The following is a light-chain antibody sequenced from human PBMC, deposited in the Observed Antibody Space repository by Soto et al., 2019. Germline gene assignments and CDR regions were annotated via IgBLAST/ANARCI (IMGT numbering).Light chain of an antibody. Sequence: DIVMTQSPDSLAVSLGERATINCQSSQSVLYSSNFKSYLAWYQQKPGQPPKLLISWASTRESGVPDRFSGSGYGTGFTLTINSLQAEDVAVYYCQQYYSTPWTFGQGTKVEIK. V-gene: IGKV4-1*01. CDR3: QQYYSTPWT. CDR2: WAS. CDR1: QSVLYSSNFKSY. J-gene: IGKJ1*01.